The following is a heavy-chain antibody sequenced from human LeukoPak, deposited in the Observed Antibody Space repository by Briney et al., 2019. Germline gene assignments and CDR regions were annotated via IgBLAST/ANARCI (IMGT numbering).Heavy chain of an antibody. D-gene: IGHD5-18*01. Sequence: SETLSLTCTVSGGSISSYYWSWIRQPPGKGLEWIGYIYYSGSTNYNPSLKSRVTISVDTSKNQFSLKLSSVTAADTAVYYCARHELSYGDAFDIWGQGTMVTVSS. CDR2: IYYSGST. V-gene: IGHV4-59*01. CDR1: GGSISSYY. CDR3: ARHELSYGDAFDI. J-gene: IGHJ3*02.